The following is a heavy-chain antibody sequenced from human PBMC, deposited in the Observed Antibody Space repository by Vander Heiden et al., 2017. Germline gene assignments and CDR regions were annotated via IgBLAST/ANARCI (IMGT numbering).Heavy chain of an antibody. CDR1: GFPFRSYA. CDR2: ISGTGSST. Sequence: EVQLLESGGGLVQPGGSLRLSCAASGFPFRSYAMSWVRQAPGKGLEWVSAISGTGSSTYYADSVKGRFTISRDNSKNTLYMQMNSLRAEDTAVYYCAKDGSYYGLTDYWGQGTLVTVSS. J-gene: IGHJ4*02. V-gene: IGHV3-23*01. CDR3: AKDGSYYGLTDY. D-gene: IGHD1-26*01.